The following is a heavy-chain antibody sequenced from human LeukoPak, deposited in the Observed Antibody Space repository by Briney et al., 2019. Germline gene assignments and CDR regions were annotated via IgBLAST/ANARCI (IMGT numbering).Heavy chain of an antibody. CDR1: GFTFSSYA. Sequence: GGSLRLSCAASGFTFSSYAMHWVRQAPGKGLEWVAVISYDGSNKYYADSVKGRFTISRDNSKNTLYLQMNSLRAEDTAVYYCARDFEYYYDSSGYYSPGYWGQGTLVTVSS. J-gene: IGHJ4*02. V-gene: IGHV3-30-3*01. D-gene: IGHD3-22*01. CDR2: ISYDGSNK. CDR3: ARDFEYYYDSSGYYSPGY.